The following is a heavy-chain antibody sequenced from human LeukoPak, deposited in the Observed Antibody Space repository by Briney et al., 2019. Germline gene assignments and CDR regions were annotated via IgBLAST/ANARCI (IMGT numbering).Heavy chain of an antibody. CDR2: ISGSGGST. CDR1: GFTFSSYG. D-gene: IGHD1-26*01. Sequence: GGSLRLSCAASGFTFSSYGMSWVRQAPGKGLEWVSAISGSGGSTYYADSVKGRFTISRDNSKNTLYLQMNSLRAEDTAVYYCAKDSLKWELRYFDYWGQGTLVTVSS. CDR3: AKDSLKWELRYFDY. V-gene: IGHV3-23*01. J-gene: IGHJ4*02.